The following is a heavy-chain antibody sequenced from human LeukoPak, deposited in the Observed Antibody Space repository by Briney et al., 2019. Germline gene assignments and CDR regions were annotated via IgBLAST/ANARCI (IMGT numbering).Heavy chain of an antibody. CDR1: GGSISSSSYY. CDR2: IYYSGST. J-gene: IGHJ4*02. V-gene: IGHV4-39*01. CDR3: ASRKYLVGFDY. Sequence: SETLSLTCTVSGGSISSSSYYWGWIRQPPGKGLEWIGSIYYSGSTYYNPSLKSRVTISVDTSKNQFSLKLSSVTAADTAVYYCASRKYLVGFDYWGRGTLVSVSS. D-gene: IGHD2-2*01.